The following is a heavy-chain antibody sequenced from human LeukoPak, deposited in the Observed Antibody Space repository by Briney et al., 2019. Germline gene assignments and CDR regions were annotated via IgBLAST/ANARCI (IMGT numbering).Heavy chain of an antibody. J-gene: IGHJ4*02. V-gene: IGHV3-23*01. Sequence: QPGGSLRLSCAASGFTFSSYAMSWVRQAPGKGLEWVSGISDSGGSTYYADSVKGRFTISRDNSKNTLYLQMNSLRAEDTAVYYCAKDLLAVARTYYFDYWGQGTLVTVSS. CDR3: AKDLLAVARTYYFDY. D-gene: IGHD6-19*01. CDR1: GFTFSSYA. CDR2: ISDSGGST.